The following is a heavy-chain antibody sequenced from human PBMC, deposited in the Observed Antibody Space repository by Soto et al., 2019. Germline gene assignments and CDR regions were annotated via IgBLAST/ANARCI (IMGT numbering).Heavy chain of an antibody. D-gene: IGHD4-17*01. CDR1: GFTFSNYG. V-gene: IGHV3-30*18. J-gene: IGHJ4*02. CDR2: ISYHGSDK. CDR3: AKDHLTTTVTTVGY. Sequence: QVQLVESGGGVVQPGRSLRLSCAASGFTFSNYGMHWVRQAPRKGLEWVAVISYHGSDKYYADSVEGRFTISRDNSKNTLYLQMDSLRAEDTAVYYCAKDHLTTTVTTVGYWGQGTLVTVSS.